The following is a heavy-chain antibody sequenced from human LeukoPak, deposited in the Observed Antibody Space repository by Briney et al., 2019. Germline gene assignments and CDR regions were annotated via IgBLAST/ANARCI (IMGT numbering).Heavy chain of an antibody. CDR2: ISADGSNK. CDR3: VSDTIVVPTSNWFDP. J-gene: IGHJ5*02. D-gene: IGHD2-21*01. V-gene: IGHV3-30*04. Sequence: GGSLRLSCAPSRVTFRNYAMHCVRQAPGKGLGCVSVISADGSNKYYADSMKGRVTISTDNSNKTLYLLMYRLRAEETAVYYCVSDTIVVPTSNWFDPWGQGPLITVSS. CDR1: RVTFRNYA.